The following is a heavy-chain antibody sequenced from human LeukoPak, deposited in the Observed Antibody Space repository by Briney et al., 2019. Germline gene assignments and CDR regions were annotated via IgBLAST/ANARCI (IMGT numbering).Heavy chain of an antibody. CDR3: ARDPANWFDP. CDR2: TYYRSNKWYT. CDR1: GDSVARNIAA. J-gene: IGHJ5*02. Sequence: SQTLSLTCAISGDSVARNIAAWNWIRQSPSRGLEWLGRTYYRSNKWYTEYSASVKSRITINPDTSKNQFSLHLNSVTPEDTAVYYCARDPANWFDPWGQGTLVTVSS. V-gene: IGHV6-1*01.